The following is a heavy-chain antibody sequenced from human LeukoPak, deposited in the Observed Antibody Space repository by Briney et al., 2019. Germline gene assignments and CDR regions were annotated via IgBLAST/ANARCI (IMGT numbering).Heavy chain of an antibody. CDR3: ARGHFHWDNYYYCYMVI. CDR1: GYTFTSYD. CDR2: RNPNSGNT. D-gene: IGHD1/OR15-1a*01. Sequence: ASVKVSCKASGYTFTSYDINWVRQATGQGLEWMGGRNPNSGNTGYAQKFQGRVTMTRKTSISTAYMEMSGLGSQSSPLYYSARGHFHWDNYYYCYMVISGERTTGTVSS. V-gene: IGHV1-8*01. J-gene: IGHJ6*03.